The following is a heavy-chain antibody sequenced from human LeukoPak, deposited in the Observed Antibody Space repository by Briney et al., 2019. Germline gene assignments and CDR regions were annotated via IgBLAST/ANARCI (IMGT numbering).Heavy chain of an antibody. CDR2: ISPSGNSK. Sequence: NPGGSLRLSCATSTFTFSSYTMNWVRQAPGKGLEWVSSISPSGNSKYHAASVKGRFTISRDNAENSLYMQMNSLRAEDTGVYYCVRDFLGESGAGGYWGQGTLVTVSS. J-gene: IGHJ4*02. D-gene: IGHD3-10*01. V-gene: IGHV3-21*01. CDR3: VRDFLGESGAGGY. CDR1: TFTFSSYT.